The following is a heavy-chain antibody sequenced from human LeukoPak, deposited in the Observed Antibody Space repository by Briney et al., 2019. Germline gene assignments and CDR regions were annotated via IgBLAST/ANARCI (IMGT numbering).Heavy chain of an antibody. D-gene: IGHD3-10*01. Sequence: SETLSLTCAVYGGSFSGYYWSWIRQPPGKGLEWIGEINHSGSTNYNPSLKSRVTISVDTSKNQFSLKLSSVTAADTAVYYCARGDDSGSYFPFDYWGKGTLVTVSS. V-gene: IGHV4-34*01. CDR3: ARGDDSGSYFPFDY. J-gene: IGHJ4*02. CDR2: INHSGST. CDR1: GGSFSGYY.